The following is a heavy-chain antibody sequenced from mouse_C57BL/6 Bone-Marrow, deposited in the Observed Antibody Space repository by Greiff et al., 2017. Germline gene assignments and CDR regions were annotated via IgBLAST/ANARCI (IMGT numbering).Heavy chain of an antibody. CDR2: IDPTSGGT. CDR3: ARGNYCGSSPLDY. D-gene: IGHD1-1*01. CDR1: GYTFTSYW. Sequence: VQLQQPGAELVKPGASVKLSCKASGYTFTSYWMHWVKQRPGRGLEWIGRIDPTSGGTKYNEKFKSKATLTVDKTSSTADMQLSSLTSEDAAVYYCARGNYCGSSPLDYWGQGTTLTVSS. V-gene: IGHV1-72*01. J-gene: IGHJ2*01.